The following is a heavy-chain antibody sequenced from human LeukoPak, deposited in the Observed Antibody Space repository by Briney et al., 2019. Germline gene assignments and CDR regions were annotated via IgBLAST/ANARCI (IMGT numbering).Heavy chain of an antibody. Sequence: ASVKVSCKASGYPFTGYYMHWARQAPGQGLEWMGWINPNSGGTQYAQKFLGRVTMTSDTSTNTAYMELSRLSSDDTAVFYCARDLWNITSYYDRSGYDYWGQGTLVTVSS. CDR2: INPNSGGT. V-gene: IGHV1-2*02. CDR1: GYPFTGYY. CDR3: ARDLWNITSYYDRSGYDY. J-gene: IGHJ4*02. D-gene: IGHD3-22*01.